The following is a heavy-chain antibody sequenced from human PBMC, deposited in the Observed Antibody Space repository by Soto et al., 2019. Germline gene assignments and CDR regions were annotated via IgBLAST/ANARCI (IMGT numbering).Heavy chain of an antibody. CDR2: ISGSGGST. Sequence: GGSLRLSCAASGFTFSSYAMSWVRQAPGKGLEWVSAISGSGGSTYYADSVKGRFTISRDNSKNTLYLQMNSLRAEDTAVYYCAKVHRADYGDYDLGLYYYYGMDVWGQGTTVTVSS. CDR3: AKVHRADYGDYDLGLYYYYGMDV. J-gene: IGHJ6*02. D-gene: IGHD4-17*01. V-gene: IGHV3-23*01. CDR1: GFTFSSYA.